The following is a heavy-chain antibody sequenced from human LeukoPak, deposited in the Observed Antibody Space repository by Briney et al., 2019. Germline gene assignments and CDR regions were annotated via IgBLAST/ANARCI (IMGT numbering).Heavy chain of an antibody. CDR3: ARGLLAAPAGVLDY. Sequence: PGGSLRLSCAASGFTFSGYWMSWVRQAPGKGLEWVANIKQEGSEKYYVDSVKGRFTISRDNAKNSLYLQMNSLRAEDTAVYYCARGLLAAPAGVLDYWGQGTLVTVSS. V-gene: IGHV3-7*03. CDR1: GFTFSGYW. D-gene: IGHD3-10*01. J-gene: IGHJ4*02. CDR2: IKQEGSEK.